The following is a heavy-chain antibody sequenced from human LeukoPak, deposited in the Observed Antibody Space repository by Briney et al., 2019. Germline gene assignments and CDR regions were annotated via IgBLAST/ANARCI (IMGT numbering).Heavy chain of an antibody. V-gene: IGHV3-23*01. D-gene: IGHD1-26*01. CDR1: GFTFNTYD. CDR3: AKLLSGSYYTDYFDY. CDR2: ISGSGDST. J-gene: IGHJ4*02. Sequence: GGSLRLSCEASGFTFNTYDMTWVRQAPGKGLEWVTSISGSGDSTYYADSVKGRFTISRDNSKNTLYLQMNSLRAEDTAVYYCAKLLSGSYYTDYFDYWGQGTLVTVSS.